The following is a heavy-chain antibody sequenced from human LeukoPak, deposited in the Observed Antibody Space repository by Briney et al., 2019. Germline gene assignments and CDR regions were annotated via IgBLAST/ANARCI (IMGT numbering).Heavy chain of an antibody. CDR1: GYTFTSYD. V-gene: IGHV1-8*01. Sequence: ASVTVSCKASGYTFTSYDINWVRQATGQGLEWMGWMNPNSGNTGYAQKFQGRVTMTRNTSISTAYMELSSLRSEDTAVYYCARAPLRGYDFWSGYYIWFDPWGQGTLVTVSS. D-gene: IGHD3-3*01. CDR3: ARAPLRGYDFWSGYYIWFDP. CDR2: MNPNSGNT. J-gene: IGHJ5*02.